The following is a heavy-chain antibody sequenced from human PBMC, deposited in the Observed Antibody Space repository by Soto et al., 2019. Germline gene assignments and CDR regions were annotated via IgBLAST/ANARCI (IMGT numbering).Heavy chain of an antibody. CDR2: ISARGGSS. CDR3: VKGSIEYRASVER. V-gene: IGHV3-23*01. Sequence: EVQLLESGGGLVQPGGSLRLACAASGFSFTSYAMVWVRQAPGKGLEWVSVISARGGSSYFAETLKRRFTISRDNSNTVLSLEMNNLRAEDTATYFCVKGSIEYRASVERWGQGTLVLVSS. J-gene: IGHJ4*02. D-gene: IGHD3-16*02. CDR1: GFSFTSYA.